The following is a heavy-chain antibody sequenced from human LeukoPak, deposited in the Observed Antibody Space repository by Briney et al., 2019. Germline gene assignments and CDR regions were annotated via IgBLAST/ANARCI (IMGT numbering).Heavy chain of an antibody. D-gene: IGHD1-14*01. Sequence: SCKASGYTFTSFAMHWVRQAPGKGLEWVALISYDGSNKYYADSVRGRFTISRDNSKNTLHLQMNSLTAEDTAVYSCARGRMEDYFDYWGQGTLVTVSS. CDR2: ISYDGSNK. CDR1: GYTFTSFA. J-gene: IGHJ4*02. V-gene: IGHV3-30*04. CDR3: ARGRMEDYFDY.